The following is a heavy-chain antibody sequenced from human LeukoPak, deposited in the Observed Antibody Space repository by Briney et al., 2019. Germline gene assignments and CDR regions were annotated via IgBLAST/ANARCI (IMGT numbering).Heavy chain of an antibody. V-gene: IGHV7-4-1*02. CDR2: INTNSGNP. D-gene: IGHD4-23*01. Sequence: GASVKVSCKASGYTFTNYAINWVRQAPGQGLEWMGWINTNSGNPTFDPGFTGRFVFSLDTSVSTASLHISSLKAEDTAVYYCARDVEYGGNSEGFDYWGQGTLVTVSS. J-gene: IGHJ4*02. CDR3: ARDVEYGGNSEGFDY. CDR1: GYTFTNYA.